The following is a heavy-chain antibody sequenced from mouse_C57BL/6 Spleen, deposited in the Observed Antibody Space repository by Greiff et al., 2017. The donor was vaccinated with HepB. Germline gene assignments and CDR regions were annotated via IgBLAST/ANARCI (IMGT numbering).Heavy chain of an antibody. CDR3: ATITTVVDFDV. D-gene: IGHD1-1*01. V-gene: IGHV1-36*01. CDR2: VYPYNGGT. Sequence: EVMLVESGPVLVKPGPSVKISCKASGFTFTDYYMHWVKQSHGKSLEWIGLVYPYNGGTSYNQKFKGKATLTVDTSSSTAYMERNSLTSEDSAVYYCATITTVVDFDVWGTGTTVTVSS. CDR1: GFTFTDYY. J-gene: IGHJ1*03.